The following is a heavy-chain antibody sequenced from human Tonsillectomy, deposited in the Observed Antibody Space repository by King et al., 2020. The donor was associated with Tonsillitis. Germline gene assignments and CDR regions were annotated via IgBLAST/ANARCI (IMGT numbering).Heavy chain of an antibody. CDR3: ARTLSIVGATFDY. CDR2: INPNSGGT. CDR1: GYTFTGYY. V-gene: IGHV1-2*04. Sequence: QLVQSGAEVKKPGASVKVSCKASGYTFTGYYMHWVRQAPGQGLEWMGWINPNSGGTNYAQKFQGWFTMTRDTSISTAYMELSRLRSDDTAVYYGARTLSIVGATFDYWGQGTLVTVSS. J-gene: IGHJ4*02. D-gene: IGHD1-26*01.